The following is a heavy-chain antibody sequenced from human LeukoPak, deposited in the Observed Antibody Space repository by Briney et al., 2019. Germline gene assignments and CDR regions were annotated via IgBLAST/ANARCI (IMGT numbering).Heavy chain of an antibody. D-gene: IGHD2-2*01. J-gene: IGHJ6*03. V-gene: IGHV4-34*01. CDR2: INHSGST. CDR3: ARRKEFCSSTSCYLWHYYYYYMDV. CDR1: GGSFSGYY. Sequence: PSETLSLTCAVYGGSFSGYYWSWIRQPPGKGLEWIGEINHSGSTNYNPSLKSQVTISVDTSKNQFSLKLSSVTAADTAVYYCARRKEFCSSTSCYLWHYYYYYMDVWGKGTTVTISS.